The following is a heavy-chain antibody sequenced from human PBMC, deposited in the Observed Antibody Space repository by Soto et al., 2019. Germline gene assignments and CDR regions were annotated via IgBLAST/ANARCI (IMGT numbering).Heavy chain of an antibody. CDR2: IIPIFGTA. J-gene: IGHJ6*02. CDR3: AREGYDMGKPYYYYGMDV. V-gene: IGHV1-69*13. Sequence: SVKVSCTASGGTFSIYAISWVRQAPGQGLEWMGGIIPIFGTANYAQKFQGRVTITADESTSTAYMELSSLRSEDTAVYYCAREGYDMGKPYYYYGMDVWGQGTTVTVSS. D-gene: IGHD5-12*01. CDR1: GGTFSIYA.